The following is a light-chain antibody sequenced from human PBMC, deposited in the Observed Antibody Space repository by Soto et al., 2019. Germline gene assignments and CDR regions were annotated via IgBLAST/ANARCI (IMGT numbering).Light chain of an antibody. CDR3: QQSYSNPIT. CDR2: AAS. CDR1: QSISSY. V-gene: IGKV1-39*01. J-gene: IGKJ5*01. Sequence: DIQMTQSRSSLSASVGDRVTITCLAIQSISSYLNWYQQKPGKAPKLLIYAASSLQSGVPSRFSGSGSGTDFTLTISSLQPEDFETYFCQQSYSNPITFGQGTRLEIK.